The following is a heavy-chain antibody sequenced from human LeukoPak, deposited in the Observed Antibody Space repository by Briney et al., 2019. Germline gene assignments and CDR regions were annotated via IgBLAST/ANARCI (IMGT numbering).Heavy chain of an antibody. J-gene: IGHJ6*03. V-gene: IGHV3-20*04. CDR1: GFTFDDYG. CDR2: INWYGGST. CDR3: ASTERYYMDV. Sequence: GGSLRLSCAASGFTFDDYGMSWVRQAPGKGLEWVSGINWYGGSTGYADSVKGRFTISRDNPKNSLYLQMNSLRAEDTALYYCASTERYYMDVWGKGTTVTVSS.